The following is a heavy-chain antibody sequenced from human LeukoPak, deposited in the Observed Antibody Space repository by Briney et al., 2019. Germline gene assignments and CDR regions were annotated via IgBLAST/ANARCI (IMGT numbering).Heavy chain of an antibody. Sequence: GGSLRLSCVASGLTFDSHSMGWVRQAPGMGLEWVSVVSTNGDVTFYADSVKGRFTISRDNSKNTLFLQMNSLRAEDTAVYYCAKLSLSGRSQSADYWGQGTLVTVSS. CDR2: VSTNGDVT. V-gene: IGHV3-23*01. J-gene: IGHJ4*02. D-gene: IGHD3-10*01. CDR1: GLTFDSHS. CDR3: AKLSLSGRSQSADY.